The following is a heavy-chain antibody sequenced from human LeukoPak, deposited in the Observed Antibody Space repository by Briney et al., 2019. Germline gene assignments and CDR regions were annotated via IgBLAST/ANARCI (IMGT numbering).Heavy chain of an antibody. CDR2: IYYSGST. J-gene: IGHJ6*03. D-gene: IGHD6-6*01. Sequence: SETLSLTCTVSGGSISSSSYYWGWIRQPPGKGLEWIGSIYYSGSTYYNPSLKSRVTISVDTSKNQFSLKLSSVTAADTAVYYCARVKAARHEAVDYYYYMDVWGKGTTVIVSS. CDR3: ARVKAARHEAVDYYYYMDV. CDR1: GGSISSSSYY. V-gene: IGHV4-39*07.